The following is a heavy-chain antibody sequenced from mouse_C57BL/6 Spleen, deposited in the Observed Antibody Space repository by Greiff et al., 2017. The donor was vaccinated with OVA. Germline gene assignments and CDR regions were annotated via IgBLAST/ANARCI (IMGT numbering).Heavy chain of an antibody. CDR3: ARIGLGRGFAY. Sequence: QVTLKVSGPGILQSSQTLSLTCSFSGFSLSTSSMGVSWIRQPSGKGLEWLAHIYWDDDKRYNPSLKSRLTISKDTSRNQVFLKITSVDTADTATYYCARIGLGRGFAYWGQGTLVTVSA. V-gene: IGHV8-12*01. CDR2: IYWDDDK. CDR1: GFSLSTSSMG. D-gene: IGHD4-1*01. J-gene: IGHJ3*01.